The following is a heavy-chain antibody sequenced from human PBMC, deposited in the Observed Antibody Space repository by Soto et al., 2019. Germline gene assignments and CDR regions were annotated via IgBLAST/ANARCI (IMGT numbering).Heavy chain of an antibody. Sequence: PSETLSLTCTVSGGSINNYYWSWFRQPPGKGLEWIGYIYYSGSTTYKPSLKSRVTISVDTSKNQFFLKLNSVTAADTTVYYCARLGGYYQAFDQWGQGSLVT. CDR1: GGSINNYY. CDR2: IYYSGST. J-gene: IGHJ4*02. CDR3: ARLGGYYQAFDQ. V-gene: IGHV4-59*08. D-gene: IGHD3-22*01.